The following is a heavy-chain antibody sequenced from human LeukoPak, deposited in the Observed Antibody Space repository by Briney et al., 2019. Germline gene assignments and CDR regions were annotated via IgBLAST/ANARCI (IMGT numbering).Heavy chain of an antibody. J-gene: IGHJ5*02. V-gene: IGHV4-34*01. Sequence: SETLSLTCAVYGGSFSGYYWSWIRQPPGKGLEWIGEINHSGSTNYNPSLKSRVTISVETSKNQFSLKLSSVTAADTAVYYCARLGLRYSYGSRNWFDPWGQGTLVTVSS. CDR1: GGSFSGYY. CDR3: ARLGLRYSYGSRNWFDP. CDR2: INHSGST. D-gene: IGHD5-18*01.